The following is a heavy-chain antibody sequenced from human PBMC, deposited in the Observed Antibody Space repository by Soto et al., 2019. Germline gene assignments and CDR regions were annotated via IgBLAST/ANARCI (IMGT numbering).Heavy chain of an antibody. J-gene: IGHJ3*02. V-gene: IGHV4-59*01. CDR2: IYYSGST. CDR3: ATRITMVRGEEGAFDI. D-gene: IGHD3-10*01. CDR1: GGSISSYY. Sequence: SETLSLTCTVSGGSISSYYWSWIRRPPGKGLEWIGYIYYSGSTNYNPSLKSRVTISVDTSKNQFSLKLSSVTAADTAVYYCATRITMVRGEEGAFDIWGQGTMVTVSS.